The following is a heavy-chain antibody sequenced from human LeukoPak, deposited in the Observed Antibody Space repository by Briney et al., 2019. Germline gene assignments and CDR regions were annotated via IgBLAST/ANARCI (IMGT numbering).Heavy chain of an antibody. J-gene: IGHJ3*02. V-gene: IGHV1-8*01. CDR1: GYTFTSYD. D-gene: IGHD3-22*01. CDR3: ALLDSGGYYYLAFDI. CDR2: MNPNSGNT. Sequence: ASVKVSCKASGYTFTSYDINWVRQATGQGLEWRGWMNPNSGNTGYAQKFQGRVTMTRNTSISTAYMELSSLRSEDTAVYYCALLDSGGYYYLAFDIWGQGTMVTVSS.